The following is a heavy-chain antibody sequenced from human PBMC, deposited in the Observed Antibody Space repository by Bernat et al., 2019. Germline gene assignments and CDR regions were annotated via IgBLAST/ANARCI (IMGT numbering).Heavy chain of an antibody. CDR1: GGSISSGDHY. J-gene: IGHJ5*02. Sequence: QVQLQESGPGLVKPSQTLSLTCTVSGGSISSGDHYWSWMRQPPGEGLEWIGYIYYSGSTNYNPSRKSRVTISVDTSKNQFYLKLSSVTAADTAVYYCARDLGFGAAAGNNWFDPWGQGTLVTVSS. V-gene: IGHV4-61*08. CDR3: ARDLGFGAAAGNNWFDP. D-gene: IGHD6-13*01. CDR2: IYYSGST.